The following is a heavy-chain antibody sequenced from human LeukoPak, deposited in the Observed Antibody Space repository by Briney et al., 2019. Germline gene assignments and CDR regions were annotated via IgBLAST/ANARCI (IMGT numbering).Heavy chain of an antibody. V-gene: IGHV4-59*01. CDR1: GGSISSYY. Sequence: SETLSLTCTVSGGSISSYYWSWIRQPPGKGLEWIGYIYYSGSTNYNPSLKSRVTISVDTSKNQFSLKLSSVTAADTAVYYCARAPPRYSRGWSVGFSTCGQGNLVSVSS. J-gene: IGHJ5*02. D-gene: IGHD6-19*01. CDR3: ARAPPRYSRGWSVGFST. CDR2: IYYSGST.